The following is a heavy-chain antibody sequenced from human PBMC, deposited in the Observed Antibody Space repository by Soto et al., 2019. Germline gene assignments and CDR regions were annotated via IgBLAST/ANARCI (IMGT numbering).Heavy chain of an antibody. CDR2: VYHTGDT. J-gene: IGHJ5*02. D-gene: IGHD2-21*02. Sequence: SETLSLTCGVSGGTVASSHWWSWVRQSTGRGLELIGNVYHTGDTNFNPSLQSRLTFSVDKSNNQFSLRLTSVTAADTAVYFCAREIVTAGGNNYFDPWGHGTLVT. CDR3: AREIVTAGGNNYFDP. CDR1: GGTVASSHW. V-gene: IGHV4-4*02.